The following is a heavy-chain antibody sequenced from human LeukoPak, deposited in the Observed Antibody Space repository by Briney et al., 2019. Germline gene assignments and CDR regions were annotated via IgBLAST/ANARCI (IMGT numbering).Heavy chain of an antibody. V-gene: IGHV1-18*01. J-gene: IGHJ6*02. CDR1: GYTFTSYG. CDR3: ARDIWGCSGGSCYHSSYYYGMDV. CDR2: ISAYNGNT. D-gene: IGHD2-15*01. Sequence: ASVKVSCKASGYTFTSYGISWVRQVPGQGLEWMGWISAYNGNTNYAQKLQGRVTMTTDTSTSTAYMELRSLRSDDTAVYYCARDIWGCSGGSCYHSSYYYGMDVWGQGTTVTVSS.